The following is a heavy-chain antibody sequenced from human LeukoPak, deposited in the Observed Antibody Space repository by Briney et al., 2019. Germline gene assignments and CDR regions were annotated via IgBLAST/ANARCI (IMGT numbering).Heavy chain of an antibody. Sequence: SETLSLTCTVSGGSISSSSYYWGWIRQPPGKGLEWIGSIYYSGSTYYNPSLKSRVTISVDTSKNQFSLKPSSVTAADTAVYYCARERGSYGYWGQGTLVTVSS. CDR1: GGSISSSSYY. CDR3: ARERGSYGY. V-gene: IGHV4-39*07. CDR2: IYYSGST. D-gene: IGHD1-26*01. J-gene: IGHJ4*02.